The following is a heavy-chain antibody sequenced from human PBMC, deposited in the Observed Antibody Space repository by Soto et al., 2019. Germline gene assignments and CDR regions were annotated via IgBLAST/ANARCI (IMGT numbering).Heavy chain of an antibody. CDR1: GGSISSGGYY. J-gene: IGHJ5*02. Sequence: SETLSLTCTVSGGSISSGGYYWSWIRQHPGKGLEWIGYIYYSGSTYYNPSLKSRVTISVDTSKNQFSLKLSSVTAADTAVYYCARLEAARWFGELFGWFYPWSQGTLVTVSS. D-gene: IGHD3-10*01. CDR2: IYYSGST. CDR3: ARLEAARWFGELFGWFYP. V-gene: IGHV4-31*03.